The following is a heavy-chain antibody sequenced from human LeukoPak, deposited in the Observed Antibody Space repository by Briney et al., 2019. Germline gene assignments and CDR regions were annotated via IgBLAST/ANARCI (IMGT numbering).Heavy chain of an antibody. Sequence: PGGSLTLSRLASGFTFSTYSMRWVRQPRGKGLEGVANIRQDGSEKYYVDSVKGRFTISRDNAKNSLYLQMNSLRAEDTAVYYCARVPHDTWIQLWLSAFDIWGQGTMVTVSS. J-gene: IGHJ3*02. V-gene: IGHV3-7*01. D-gene: IGHD5-18*01. CDR1: GFTFSTYS. CDR2: IRQDGSEK. CDR3: ARVPHDTWIQLWLSAFDI.